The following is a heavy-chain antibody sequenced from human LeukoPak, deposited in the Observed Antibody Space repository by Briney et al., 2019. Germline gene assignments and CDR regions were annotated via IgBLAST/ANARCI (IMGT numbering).Heavy chain of an antibody. CDR3: AIGRYCSSTSCWSDY. Sequence: SETLSLTCAVYGGSFSGYYWSWIRQPPGKGLEWLGEINHSGSTNYNPSLKGRVTISVDTSKNQFSLKLSSVTAADPAVYYCAIGRYCSSTSCWSDYWAQRTLVTVSS. D-gene: IGHD2-2*01. J-gene: IGHJ4*02. CDR2: INHSGST. V-gene: IGHV4-34*01. CDR1: GGSFSGYY.